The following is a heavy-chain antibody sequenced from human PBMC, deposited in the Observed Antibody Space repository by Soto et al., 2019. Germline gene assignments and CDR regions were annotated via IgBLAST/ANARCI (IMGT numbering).Heavy chain of an antibody. D-gene: IGHD6-13*01. J-gene: IGHJ6*02. CDR2: FDPEDGET. CDR3: ATDLLEHELDPYYGMDV. CDR1: GYTLTELS. V-gene: IGHV1-24*01. Sequence: ASVKVSCKVSGYTLTELSMHWVRQAPGKGLEWMGGFDPEDGETIYAQKFQGRVTMTEDTSTDTAYMELSSLRSEDTAVYYCATDLLEHELDPYYGMDVCGQGTTVTVSS.